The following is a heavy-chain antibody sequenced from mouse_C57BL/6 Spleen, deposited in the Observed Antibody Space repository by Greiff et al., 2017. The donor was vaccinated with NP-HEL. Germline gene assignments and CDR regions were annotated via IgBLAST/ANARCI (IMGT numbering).Heavy chain of an antibody. CDR3: ARRDYDEGGYAMDY. V-gene: IGHV1-82*01. Sequence: QVQLKQSGPELVKPGASVKISCKASGYAFSSSWMNWVKQRPGKGLEWIGRIYPGDGDTNYNGKFKGKATLTADKSSSTAYMQLSSLTSEDSAVYFCARRDYDEGGYAMDYWGQGTSVTVSS. J-gene: IGHJ4*01. CDR1: GYAFSSSW. D-gene: IGHD2-4*01. CDR2: IYPGDGDT.